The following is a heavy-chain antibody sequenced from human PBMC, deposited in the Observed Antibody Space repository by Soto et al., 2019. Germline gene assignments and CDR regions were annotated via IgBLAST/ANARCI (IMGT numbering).Heavy chain of an antibody. Sequence: PSATRSPTWTVLGNSFKSGIYYWIWIRQPPEKALEWIGYVYHTGRTSYNPSLESRVSISMDTSKNQFSLNLDSVTAADTAVYFCAREFYYLDTWGQGTRVTVSS. CDR3: AREFYYLDT. V-gene: IGHV4-61*01. J-gene: IGHJ4*02. CDR1: GNSFKSGIYY. CDR2: VYHTGRT.